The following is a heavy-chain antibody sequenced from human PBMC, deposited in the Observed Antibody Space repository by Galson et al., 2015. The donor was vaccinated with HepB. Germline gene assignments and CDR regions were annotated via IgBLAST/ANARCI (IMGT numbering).Heavy chain of an antibody. D-gene: IGHD2-2*02. V-gene: IGHV4-34*01. CDR1: GGSFSGYY. J-gene: IGHJ6*03. Sequence: TLSLTCAVYGGSFSGYYWSWIRQPPGKGLEWIGEINHSGSTNYNPSLKSRVTISVDTSKNQFSLKLSSVTAADTAVYYCARGGGCSSTSCYKAWWVSNPNYYYYYMDVWGKGTTVTVSS. CDR3: ARGGGCSSTSCYKAWWVSNPNYYYYYMDV. CDR2: INHSGST.